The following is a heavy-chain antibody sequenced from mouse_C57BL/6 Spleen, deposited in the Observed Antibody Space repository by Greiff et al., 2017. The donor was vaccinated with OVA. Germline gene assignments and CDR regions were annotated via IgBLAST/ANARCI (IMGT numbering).Heavy chain of an antibody. D-gene: IGHD2-3*01. Sequence: DVKLVESGGGLVQPGGSLKLSCAASGFTFSDYYMYWVRQTPEKRLEWVAYISNGGGSTYYPDTVKGRFTISRDNAKNNLYLQMSRLKSEDTALYYWGRRVIYDGYYDLYLDVWGTGTTVTVSS. V-gene: IGHV5-12*01. CDR1: GFTFSDYY. CDR3: GRRVIYDGYYDLYLDV. CDR2: ISNGGGST. J-gene: IGHJ1*03.